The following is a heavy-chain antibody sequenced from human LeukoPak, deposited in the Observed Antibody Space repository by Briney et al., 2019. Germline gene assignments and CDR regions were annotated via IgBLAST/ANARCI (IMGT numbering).Heavy chain of an antibody. V-gene: IGHV3-23*01. CDR2: ISGSGGST. CDR3: AKKEEIVVVPAALDY. Sequence: PGGSLRLSCAASGFTFSNYEMNWVRQAPGKGLEWVSAISGSGGSTYYADSVKGRFTISRDNSKNTLYLQMNSLRAEDTAVYYCAKKEEIVVVPAALDYWGQGTLVTVSS. CDR1: GFTFSNYE. D-gene: IGHD2-2*01. J-gene: IGHJ4*02.